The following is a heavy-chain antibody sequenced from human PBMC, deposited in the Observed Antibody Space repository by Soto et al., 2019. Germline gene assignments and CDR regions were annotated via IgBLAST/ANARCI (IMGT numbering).Heavy chain of an antibody. CDR1: GGSISSSSYY. V-gene: IGHV4-39*01. Sequence: SETLSLTCTVSGGSISSSSYYWGWIRQPPGKGLEWIGSIYYSGSTYYNPSLKSRVTISVDTSKNQFSLKLGSVTAADTAVYYCARPGADSSGYFAFDIWGQGTMVTVSS. J-gene: IGHJ3*02. CDR2: IYYSGST. D-gene: IGHD3-22*01. CDR3: ARPGADSSGYFAFDI.